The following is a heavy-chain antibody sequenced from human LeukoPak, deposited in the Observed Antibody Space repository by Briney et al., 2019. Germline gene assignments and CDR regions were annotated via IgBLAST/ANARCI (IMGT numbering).Heavy chain of an antibody. V-gene: IGHV4-39*01. J-gene: IGHJ4*02. Sequence: SETLSLTCTVSGGSISSSSYYWGWIRQPPGKGLEWIGSIYYSGSTYYNPSLKSRVTISVDTSKNQFSLKLSSVTAADTAVYYCARLVSVIAVAGLWGRGTLVTVSS. CDR3: ARLVSVIAVAGL. CDR2: IYYSGST. CDR1: GGSISSSSYY. D-gene: IGHD6-19*01.